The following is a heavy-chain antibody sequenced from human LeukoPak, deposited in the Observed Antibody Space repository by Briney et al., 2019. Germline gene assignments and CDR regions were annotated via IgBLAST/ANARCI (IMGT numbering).Heavy chain of an antibody. D-gene: IGHD7-27*01. CDR3: ASGLGIRAALGY. V-gene: IGHV1-3*01. CDR2: ISAGNGNT. J-gene: IGHJ4*02. Sequence: ASVKVSCKASGYTFTSYAMHWVRQAPGQRLEWMGWISAGNGNTKYSQKFQGRVTITRDTSASTAYMELSSLRSEDTAVYYCASGLGIRAALGYWGQGTLVTVSS. CDR1: GYTFTSYA.